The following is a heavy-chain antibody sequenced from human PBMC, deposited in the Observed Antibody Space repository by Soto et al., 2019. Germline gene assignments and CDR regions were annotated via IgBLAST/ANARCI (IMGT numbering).Heavy chain of an antibody. CDR1: GFTFSSYA. V-gene: IGHV3-30-3*01. CDR2: ISYDGSNK. J-gene: IGHJ4*02. CDR3: ARAYEGDYFDS. Sequence: QVQLVESGGGVVQPGRSLRLSCAASGFTFSSYAMHWVRQAPGKGLEWVAVISYDGSNKDYADSVKDRFTISRDNSKNTLYLQMNSLSAEDTAVYYCARAYEGDYFDSWGQGTLVTVSS. D-gene: IGHD3-16*01.